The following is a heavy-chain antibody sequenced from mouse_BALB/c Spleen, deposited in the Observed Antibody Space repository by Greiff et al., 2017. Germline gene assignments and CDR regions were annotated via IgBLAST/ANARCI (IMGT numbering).Heavy chain of an antibody. Sequence: EVQRVESGGGLVKPGGSLKLSCAASGFTFSSYAMSWVRQTPEKRLEWVASISSGGSTYYPDSVKGRFTISRDNARNILYLQMSSLRSEDTAMYYCARRDGKFDYWGQGTTLTVSS. V-gene: IGHV5-6-5*01. J-gene: IGHJ2*01. CDR3: ARRDGKFDY. CDR1: GFTFSSYA. CDR2: ISSGGST. D-gene: IGHD2-1*01.